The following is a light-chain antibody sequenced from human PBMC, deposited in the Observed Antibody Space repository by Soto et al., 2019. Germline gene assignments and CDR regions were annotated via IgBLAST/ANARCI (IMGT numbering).Light chain of an antibody. CDR1: QTVSSSY. J-gene: IGKJ2*01. CDR2: GAS. V-gene: IGKV3-20*01. CDR3: QQYGPSPMYI. Sequence: EIVLTQSPGTLSLSPGERATLSCRASQTVSSSYLAWYQQKPGQAPRLLIYGASTRATGIPGRFSGSASGTDFTLTIIRLEPEDFAVYYCQQYGPSPMYIFGQGTNLEIK.